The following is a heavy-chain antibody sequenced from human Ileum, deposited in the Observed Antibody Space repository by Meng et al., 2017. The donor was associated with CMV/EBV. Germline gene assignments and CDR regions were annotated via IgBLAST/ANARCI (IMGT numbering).Heavy chain of an antibody. CDR3: ASRPSGDYPYFDF. Sequence: ELRLGESGGGLSQPGGSLRLSCAASDFTVSGKYMTWVRQAPGKGLEWVSLIYGSGSTYYADSVKGRFTISRDNAKNTLYLQMNSLRAEDTAVYHCASRPSGDYPYFDFWGQGTLVTVSS. J-gene: IGHJ4*02. CDR1: DFTVSGKY. D-gene: IGHD3-3*01. CDR2: IYGSGST. V-gene: IGHV3-53*01.